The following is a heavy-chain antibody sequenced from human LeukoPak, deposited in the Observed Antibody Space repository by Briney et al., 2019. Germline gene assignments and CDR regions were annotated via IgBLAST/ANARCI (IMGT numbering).Heavy chain of an antibody. CDR2: ISGDGGST. CDR3: AKTKLGYYYYYMDV. J-gene: IGHJ6*03. V-gene: IGHV3-43*02. CDR1: GFTFDDYA. Sequence: GGSLRLPCAASGFTFDDYAMHWVRQAPGKGLEWVSLISGDGGSTYYADSVKGRFTISRDNSKNSLYLQMNSLKTEDTALYYCAKTKLGYYYYYMDVWGKGTTVTVSS. D-gene: IGHD3-10*01.